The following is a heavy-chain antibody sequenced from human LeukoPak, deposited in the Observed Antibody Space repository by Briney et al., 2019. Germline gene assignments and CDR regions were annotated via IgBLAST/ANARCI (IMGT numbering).Heavy chain of an antibody. CDR2: IKQDGSEK. V-gene: IGHV3-7*01. CDR1: GFTFSDYY. J-gene: IGHJ4*02. D-gene: IGHD3-3*01. Sequence: GGSLRLSCAASGFTFSDYYMSWIRQAPGKGLEWVANIKQDGSEKYYVDSVKGRFTISRDNAKNSLYLQMNSLRAEDTAVYCCARETAYDFGGYFDYWGQGTLVTVSS. CDR3: ARETAYDFGGYFDY.